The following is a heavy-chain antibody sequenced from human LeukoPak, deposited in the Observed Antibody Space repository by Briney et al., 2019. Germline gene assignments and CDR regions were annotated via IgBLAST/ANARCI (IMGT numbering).Heavy chain of an antibody. CDR1: GGSISNYY. Sequence: SETLSLTCTVSGGSISNYYWSWIRQTAGTGLEWIGLISTSGSPNYNPSLKSRVTMSVDTSKNQFSLKLSSVTAADTAVYYCARDLTAPPYNWFDPWGQGTLVTVS. V-gene: IGHV4-4*07. CDR3: ARDLTAPPYNWFDP. CDR2: ISTSGSP. D-gene: IGHD7-27*01. J-gene: IGHJ5*02.